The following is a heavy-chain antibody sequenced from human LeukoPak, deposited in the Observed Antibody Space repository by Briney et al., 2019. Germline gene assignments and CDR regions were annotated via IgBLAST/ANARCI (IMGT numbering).Heavy chain of an antibody. CDR1: GFTFSSYE. CDR3: AREYYFYHMDG. J-gene: IGHJ6*03. Sequence: GGSLRLSCAASGFTFSSYEMNWVRQAPGKGLEWVSYISSSGSTIYYADSVKGRFTISRDNAKDSLYLQMNSLRAEDTAVYYCAREYYFYHMDGWGEGTTVTVSS. V-gene: IGHV3-48*03. CDR2: ISSSGSTI.